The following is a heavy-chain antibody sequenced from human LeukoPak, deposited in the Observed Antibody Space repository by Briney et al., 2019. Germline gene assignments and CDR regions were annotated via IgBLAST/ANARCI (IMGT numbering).Heavy chain of an antibody. CDR1: GFTFSSYA. CDR3: ARDARVLEWLLLNHAFDI. Sequence: GGSLRLSCAASGFTFSSYAMSWVRQAPGKGLEWVAVISYDGNSKYYEDSAKGRFTISRDNSKNTLYLQMNSLRAEDTAVYYCARDARVLEWLLLNHAFDIWGQGTMVTVSS. CDR2: ISYDGNSK. V-gene: IGHV3-30*03. J-gene: IGHJ3*02. D-gene: IGHD3-3*01.